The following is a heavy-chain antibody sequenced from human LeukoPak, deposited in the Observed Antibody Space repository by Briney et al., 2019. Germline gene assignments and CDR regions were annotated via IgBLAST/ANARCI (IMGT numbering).Heavy chain of an antibody. CDR3: ARGIGWQLEGPGFDY. V-gene: IGHV3-21*01. J-gene: IGHJ4*02. Sequence: PGGSLRLSCAASGFTFSSYSMNWVRQAPGKGLEWVSSISSSSSYIYYADSVKGRFTISRDNAKNSLYLQMNSLRAEDTAVYYCARGIGWQLEGPGFDYWGQGTLVTVSS. CDR1: GFTFSSYS. D-gene: IGHD6-6*01. CDR2: ISSSSSYI.